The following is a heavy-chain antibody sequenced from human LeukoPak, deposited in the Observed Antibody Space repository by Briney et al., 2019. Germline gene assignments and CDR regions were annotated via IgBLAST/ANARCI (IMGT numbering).Heavy chain of an antibody. CDR2: ISGSGGST. J-gene: IGHJ4*02. CDR3: ASATTVVTPFDY. CDR1: GFTFTSYA. Sequence: GGSLRLSCAASGFTFTSYAMSWVRQAPGKGLEWVSAISGSGGSTYYADSVKGRFTISRDNSKNTLYLQMSSLRAEDTGIYYCASATTVVTPFDYWGLGTLVTVSS. D-gene: IGHD4-23*01. V-gene: IGHV3-23*01.